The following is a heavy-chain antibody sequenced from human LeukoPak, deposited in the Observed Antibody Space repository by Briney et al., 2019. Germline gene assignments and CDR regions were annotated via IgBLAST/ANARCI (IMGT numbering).Heavy chain of an antibody. Sequence: ASVKVSCKASGYTFTSYYMHWVRQAPGQGLEWMGIINPSGGSTSYAQKFQGRVTMTRDTSTSTVYMELSSLRSEDTAVYYCARSLAAARYWFDPWGQGTLVTVSP. CDR1: GYTFTSYY. CDR3: ARSLAAARYWFDP. V-gene: IGHV1-46*01. J-gene: IGHJ5*02. D-gene: IGHD6-13*01. CDR2: INPSGGST.